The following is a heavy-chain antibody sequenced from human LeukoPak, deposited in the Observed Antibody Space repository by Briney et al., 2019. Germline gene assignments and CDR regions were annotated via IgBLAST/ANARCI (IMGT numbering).Heavy chain of an antibody. V-gene: IGHV4-59*01. CDR1: AGSISSYY. CDR3: ARCRGDCFDY. CDR2: IYYSGST. J-gene: IGHJ4*02. D-gene: IGHD2-15*01. Sequence: SETLSLTCTVSAGSISSYYWSWIRQPPGKGLEWIGYIYYSGSTNYSPSLKSRVTISVDTSKNQFSLKLSSVTAADTAVYYCARCRGDCFDYWGQGTLVTVSS.